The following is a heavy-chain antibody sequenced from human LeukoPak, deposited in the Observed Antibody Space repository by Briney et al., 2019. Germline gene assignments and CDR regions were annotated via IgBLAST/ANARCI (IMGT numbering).Heavy chain of an antibody. D-gene: IGHD6-6*01. Sequence: GGSLRLSCAASGFTFSSYWMSWVRQAPGKGLEWVANIKQDGSEKYYVDSVKGRFTISRDNAKNSLYLQMNSLRAEDTALYYCARDVSIAARRGSRGYYYYYMDVWGKGTTVTVSS. CDR2: IKQDGSEK. V-gene: IGHV3-7*03. CDR1: GFTFSSYW. J-gene: IGHJ6*03. CDR3: ARDVSIAARRGSRGYYYYYMDV.